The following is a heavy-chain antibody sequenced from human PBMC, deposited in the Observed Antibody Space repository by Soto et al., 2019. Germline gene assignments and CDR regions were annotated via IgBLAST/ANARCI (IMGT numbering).Heavy chain of an antibody. V-gene: IGHV4-34*01. D-gene: IGHD3-22*01. CDR1: GGSFSGYY. CDR3: ARASYDSTHFDY. Sequence: QVQLQQWGAGLLKPSETLSLTCAVYGGSFSGYYWSWIRQPPGKGLEWIGEINHSGSTNYNPSLKSRVTISVDTSKNQFSLKLSSVTAADTAVYYCARASYDSTHFDYWGQGTLVTVSS. CDR2: INHSGST. J-gene: IGHJ4*02.